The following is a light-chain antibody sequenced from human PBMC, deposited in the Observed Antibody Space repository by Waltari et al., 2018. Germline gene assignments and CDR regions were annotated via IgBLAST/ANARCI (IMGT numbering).Light chain of an antibody. V-gene: IGKV3-11*01. J-gene: IGKJ3*01. CDR3: QQHSSWPQVT. Sequence: EPVLTQSPATLSLSPGERAALSCRASQSVSIYLAWYQQKPGQPPRLLIYDASTRATGIPARFSGSGSGTDFTLTISSLEPEDFAVYYCQQHSSWPQVTFGPGTKVNIK. CDR1: QSVSIY. CDR2: DAS.